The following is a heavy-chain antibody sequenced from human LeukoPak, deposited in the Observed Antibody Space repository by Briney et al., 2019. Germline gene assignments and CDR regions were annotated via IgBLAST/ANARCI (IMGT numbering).Heavy chain of an antibody. CDR2: IHPNSGGT. CDR3: ARDPYSSSGGGY. V-gene: IGHV1-2*02. J-gene: IGHJ4*02. Sequence: ASVKVSCKASGGTFSSYAISWVRQAPGQGLEWMGWIHPNSGGTNYAQKFQGRVTMTRDTSISTAYMELTRLRSDDTAVYYCARDPYSSSGGGYWGQGTLVTVSS. CDR1: GGTFSSYA. D-gene: IGHD6-6*01.